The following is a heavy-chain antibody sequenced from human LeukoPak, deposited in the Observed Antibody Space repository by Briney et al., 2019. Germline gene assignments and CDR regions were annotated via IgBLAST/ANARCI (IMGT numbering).Heavy chain of an antibody. Sequence: SETLYLTCAVSGGSISSGGYSWSWIRQPPGKGLEWIGYIYHSGSTYYNPSLKSRVTISVDRSKNQFSLKLSSVTAADTAVYYCARDTADYWYFDLWGRGTLVTVSS. D-gene: IGHD4-17*01. V-gene: IGHV4-30-2*01. CDR2: IYHSGST. J-gene: IGHJ2*01. CDR1: GGSISSGGYS. CDR3: ARDTADYWYFDL.